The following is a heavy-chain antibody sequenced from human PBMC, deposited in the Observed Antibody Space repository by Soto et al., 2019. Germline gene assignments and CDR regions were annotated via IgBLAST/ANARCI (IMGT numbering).Heavy chain of an antibody. Sequence: QVQLQESGPGLVKPSETLSLTCTVSGGYINSHYWTWIRQRPGKGLEWIGYIYYSGSTDYNPSLKSRVTILTDKSKSHFSLRLTSLTAADTAVYYCARSTWGYAFDIWGQGAVVTVSS. CDR3: ARSTWGYAFDI. V-gene: IGHV4-59*08. D-gene: IGHD3-16*01. CDR2: IYYSGST. J-gene: IGHJ3*02. CDR1: GGYINSHY.